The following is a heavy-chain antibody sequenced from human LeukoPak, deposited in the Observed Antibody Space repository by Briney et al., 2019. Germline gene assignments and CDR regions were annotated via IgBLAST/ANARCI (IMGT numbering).Heavy chain of an antibody. D-gene: IGHD2-2*01. CDR2: IIPIFGTA. J-gene: IGHJ6*03. CDR1: GGTFSSYA. Sequence: ASVKVSCKASGGTFSSYAISWVRQAPGQGPEWMGGIIPIFGTANYAQKFQGRVTITADESTSTAYMELSSLRSEDTAVYYCARGSEYQLLSPYCMDVWGKGTTVTVSS. CDR3: ARGSEYQLLSPYCMDV. V-gene: IGHV1-69*13.